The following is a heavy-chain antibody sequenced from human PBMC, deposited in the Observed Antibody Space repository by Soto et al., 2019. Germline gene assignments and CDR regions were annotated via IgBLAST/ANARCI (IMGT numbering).Heavy chain of an antibody. D-gene: IGHD2-15*01. CDR2: MAPFSGNT. CDR3: ARGLCTGGTCYGLTFDL. CDR1: GYTFTSFD. J-gene: IGHJ3*01. Sequence: QVQLVQSGAEMKKPGASVKVACKASGYTFTSFDISWLRQATGQGLEWMGWMAPFSGNTSTAQKFQGRISLTRNTSIHTAYMELTGVTSVDTAMYYCARGLCTGGTCYGLTFDLWGQGTVVTVSS. V-gene: IGHV1-8*01.